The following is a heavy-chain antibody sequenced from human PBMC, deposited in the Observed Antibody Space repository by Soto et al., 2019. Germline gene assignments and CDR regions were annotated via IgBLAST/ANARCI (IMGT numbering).Heavy chain of an antibody. CDR2: MNPNTGNS. CDR3: AGRAETNGWNGFGADKYYFDF. Sequence: ASVKVSCKASGYTFTSYDIYWVRQATGQGLEWMGWMNPNTGNSAYAQKFQGRVTVTSDTSINTVHMELSSLRSEDTAVYYCAGRAETNGWNGFGADKYYFDFWGQGTLVTVSS. J-gene: IGHJ4*02. V-gene: IGHV1-8*01. D-gene: IGHD1-1*01. CDR1: GYTFTSYD.